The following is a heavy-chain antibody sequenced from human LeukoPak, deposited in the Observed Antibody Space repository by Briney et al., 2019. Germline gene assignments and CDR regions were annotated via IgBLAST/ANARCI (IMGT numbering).Heavy chain of an antibody. CDR2: ISSSSSYI. V-gene: IGHV3-21*01. CDR1: GFTFFSYT. J-gene: IGHJ4*02. D-gene: IGHD3-22*01. Sequence: GGSLRLSCAASGFTFFSYTMNWVRQAPGKGLEWVSSISSSSSYIYYADSVKGRFTISRDNAKNSLYLQMNSLRAEDTAVYYCAKDQSSGYYKTFDYWGQGTLVTVSS. CDR3: AKDQSSGYYKTFDY.